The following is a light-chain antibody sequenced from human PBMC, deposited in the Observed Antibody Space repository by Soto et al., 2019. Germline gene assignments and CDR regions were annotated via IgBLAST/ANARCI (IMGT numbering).Light chain of an antibody. J-gene: IGLJ3*02. Sequence: QSVLTQPPSVSGSPGQRVTISCTGSSSNIGAGYDGHWYQQLPGTAPKLLIYGNSNRPSGVPDRLSGSKSGTSASLAITVLQAEDEDEYYCQSYDSSLSGWVFGGGTKLTVL. CDR1: SSNIGAGYD. V-gene: IGLV1-40*01. CDR2: GNS. CDR3: QSYDSSLSGWV.